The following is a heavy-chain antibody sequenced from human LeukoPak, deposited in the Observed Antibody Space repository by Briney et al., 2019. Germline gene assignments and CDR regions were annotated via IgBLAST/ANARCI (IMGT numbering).Heavy chain of an antibody. CDR2: ICSSNGDT. Sequence: PGGSLRLSCAASGFAFSSYPMTWVRQAPGKGLEWVSTICSSNGDTHYADSVKGRFTISRDNSKNTLFLQMNSLRAEDTAVYYCAKYYSTSGSSGGRVFDYWGQGTLVTVSS. J-gene: IGHJ4*02. CDR3: AKYYSTSGSSGGRVFDY. D-gene: IGHD3-10*01. V-gene: IGHV3-23*01. CDR1: GFAFSSYP.